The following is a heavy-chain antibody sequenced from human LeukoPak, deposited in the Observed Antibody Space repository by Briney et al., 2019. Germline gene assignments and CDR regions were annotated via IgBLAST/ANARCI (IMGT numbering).Heavy chain of an antibody. V-gene: IGHV3-64*01. CDR2: ISSNGDNT. J-gene: IGHJ5*02. Sequence: GGSLRLSCAASGFTFSSYSMHWVRQAPGKGLEYVSAISSNGDNTYYANSVKGRFTISRDNAKNSLYLQMNSLRAEDTAVYYCARGYCSGGNCYPLFDPWGQGTLVTVSS. CDR3: ARGYCSGGNCYPLFDP. CDR1: GFTFSSYS. D-gene: IGHD2-15*01.